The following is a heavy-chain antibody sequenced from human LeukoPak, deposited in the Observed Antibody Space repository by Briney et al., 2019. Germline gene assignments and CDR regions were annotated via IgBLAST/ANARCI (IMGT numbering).Heavy chain of an antibody. J-gene: IGHJ1*01. Sequence: GGSLRLSCAASGFTFASYGMSWVRQAPGKGQEWVSFITTNGDRTSYADSVEGRFTISRDNPRKTLYMQMNSLRDEDTAVYYCAIMHGYYDGTGYWVQWGQGTLVTVSS. CDR1: GFTFASYG. CDR3: AIMHGYYDGTGYWVQ. V-gene: IGHV3-23*01. D-gene: IGHD3-22*01. CDR2: ITTNGDRT.